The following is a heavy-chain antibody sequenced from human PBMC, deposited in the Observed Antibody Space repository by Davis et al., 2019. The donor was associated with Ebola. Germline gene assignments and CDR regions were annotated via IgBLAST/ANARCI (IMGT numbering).Heavy chain of an antibody. D-gene: IGHD6-13*01. Sequence: SGPTLVKPTQTLTLTCTFSGFSLSTSGVGVGWIRQPPGKALEWLALIYWDDDKRYSPSLKSRLTITKDTSKNQVVLTMTNMDPVDTATYYCAHRRGYSSSRYRAPFDYWGQGTLVTVSS. J-gene: IGHJ4*02. CDR3: AHRRGYSSSRYRAPFDY. CDR1: GFSLSTSGVG. CDR2: IYWDDDK. V-gene: IGHV2-5*02.